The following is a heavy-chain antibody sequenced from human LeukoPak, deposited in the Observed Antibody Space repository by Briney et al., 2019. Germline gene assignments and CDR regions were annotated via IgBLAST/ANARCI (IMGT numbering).Heavy chain of an antibody. Sequence: ASVKVSCKASGYTITGYYMHWVRQAHGQGLEWMGWINPNSGGTNYAQKFQGRVTMTRDTSISTAYMELSRLRSDDTAVYYCARGFYVWGSYRSPPFDYWGQGTLVTVSS. CDR2: INPNSGGT. V-gene: IGHV1-2*02. J-gene: IGHJ4*02. D-gene: IGHD3-16*02. CDR3: ARGFYVWGSYRSPPFDY. CDR1: GYTITGYY.